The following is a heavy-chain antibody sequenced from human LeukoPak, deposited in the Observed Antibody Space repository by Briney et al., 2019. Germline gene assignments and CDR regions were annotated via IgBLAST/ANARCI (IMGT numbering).Heavy chain of an antibody. D-gene: IGHD5-12*01. CDR3: ARSPAYSGYADGPDHFDY. J-gene: IGHJ4*02. CDR2: IYYSGST. CDR1: GGSISSYY. Sequence: SETLSLTCTVSGGSISSYYWSWIRQPPGKGLEWIGYIYYSGSTNYNPSLKSRVTISVDTSKNQFSLKLSSVTAADTAVYYCARSPAYSGYADGPDHFDYWGQGTLVTVSS. V-gene: IGHV4-59*01.